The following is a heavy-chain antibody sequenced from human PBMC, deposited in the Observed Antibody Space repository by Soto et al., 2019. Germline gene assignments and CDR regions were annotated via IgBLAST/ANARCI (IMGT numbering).Heavy chain of an antibody. CDR1: GFSFSPAW. D-gene: IGHD6-13*01. Sequence: EVQLVESGGGLVTPGGSLTLSCAASGFSFSPAWMNWVRQAPGKGLEWVGLIKSKGGGGTADYAAPVKGRFIISRDDEQNTIYLQMNGLNPEATALYYCTWQHDFYYGRAVGGEWTTVTVSS. J-gene: IGHJ6*04. CDR3: TWQHDFYYGRAV. V-gene: IGHV3-15*07. CDR2: IKSKGGGGTA.